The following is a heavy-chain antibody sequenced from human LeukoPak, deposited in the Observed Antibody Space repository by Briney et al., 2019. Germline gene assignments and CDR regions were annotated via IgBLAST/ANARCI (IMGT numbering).Heavy chain of an antibody. D-gene: IGHD3-22*01. V-gene: IGHV1-69*13. CDR2: IIPIFGTA. J-gene: IGHJ4*02. CDR1: GGTFSSYA. CDR3: ARGFYDSSGYYYFDY. Sequence: ASVKVSCKASGGTFSSYAISWVRQAPGQGLEWMGGIIPIFGTANYAQKFQGRVTITADESTSTAYMELSSLRSEDTAVYYCARGFYDSSGYYYFDYWGQGTLVTVSS.